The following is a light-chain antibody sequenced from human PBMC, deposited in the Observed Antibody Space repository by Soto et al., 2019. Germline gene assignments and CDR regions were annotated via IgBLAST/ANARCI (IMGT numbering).Light chain of an antibody. CDR3: RKYSSVPV. CDR1: QGIRNF. J-gene: IGKJ3*01. V-gene: IGKV1-27*01. Sequence: DIQMTQSPTSLSASVGDRVTITCRASQGIRNFVAWYQQKPGKAPKLLIYAASTLQSAVPSRFSGSGSGTDFPLHINSLQPEAVATYSCRKYSSVPVFGPGTKVEIK. CDR2: AAS.